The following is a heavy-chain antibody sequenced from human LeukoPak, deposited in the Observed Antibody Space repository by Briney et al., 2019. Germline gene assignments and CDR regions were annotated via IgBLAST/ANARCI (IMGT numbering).Heavy chain of an antibody. J-gene: IGHJ4*02. D-gene: IGHD3-22*01. CDR1: GFTFSSYA. Sequence: GGSLRLSCAASGFTFSSYAMSWVRQAPGKGLEWVSAISGSGGSTYYADSVKGRFTISRDNSKNTLYLQMNSLRAEDTAVYYCAKDAPKYYYDSSDYRGGNYFDYWGQGTLVTVSS. CDR3: AKDAPKYYYDSSDYRGGNYFDY. CDR2: ISGSGGST. V-gene: IGHV3-23*01.